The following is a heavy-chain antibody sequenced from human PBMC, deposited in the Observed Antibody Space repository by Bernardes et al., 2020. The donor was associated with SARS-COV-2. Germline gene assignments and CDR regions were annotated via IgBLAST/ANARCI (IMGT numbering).Heavy chain of an antibody. CDR2: LSPSHGHT. Sequence: ASVKVSCQASGYTFTSYGISWVRQAPGQGREWMGCLSPSHGHTHHAPKLQGTVTMTTDTSTSTAYMELRSLRSDDTAVYYCASRPYYDVWSVDPYGMDVWGQGTTVTVS. J-gene: IGHJ6*02. D-gene: IGHD3-3*01. CDR3: ASRPYYDVWSVDPYGMDV. CDR1: GYTFTSYG. V-gene: IGHV1-18*04.